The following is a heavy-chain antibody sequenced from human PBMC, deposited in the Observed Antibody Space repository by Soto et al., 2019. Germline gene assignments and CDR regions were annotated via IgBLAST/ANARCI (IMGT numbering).Heavy chain of an antibody. D-gene: IGHD5-12*01. V-gene: IGHV1-8*01. CDR2: MNPNSGNT. CDR1: GYRFTSYD. J-gene: IGHJ6*02. CDR3: ARESGYSGAGYYWVVLSSYGMDF. Sequence: CKAAGYRFTSYDINWVRQATGQGLEWMGWMNPNSGNTDYAQKFQGRVTMTTNTSISTAYMELRSLRSDDTAVYYCARESGYSGAGYYWVVLSSYGMDFPCQGLSLTLSS.